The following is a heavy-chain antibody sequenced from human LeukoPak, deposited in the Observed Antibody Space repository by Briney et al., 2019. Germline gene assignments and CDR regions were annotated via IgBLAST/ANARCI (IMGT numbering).Heavy chain of an antibody. CDR3: VTLCSSTWPMY. V-gene: IGHV5-51*01. CDR2: IYPGDSDT. Sequence: GESLKISCKASGYSFTSYWIGWVRQMPGKGLEWMGIIYPGDSDTRYSPSFQGQVTISVDKSISTAYLQWSSLKASDTAMYYCVTLCSSTWPMYWGQGTLVTVAS. J-gene: IGHJ4*02. D-gene: IGHD6-13*01. CDR1: GYSFTSYW.